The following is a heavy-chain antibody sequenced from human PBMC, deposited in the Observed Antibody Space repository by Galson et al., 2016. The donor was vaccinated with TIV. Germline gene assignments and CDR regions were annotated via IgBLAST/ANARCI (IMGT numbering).Heavy chain of an antibody. D-gene: IGHD3-22*01. CDR2: IILLFGIV. V-gene: IGHV1-69*04. CDR3: VRSGTYYYDSSGDN. CDR1: GGIFIGYG. J-gene: IGHJ4*02. Sequence: SVKVSCKASGGIFIGYGISWVRQAPGQGLEWMGRIILLFGIVSYAQRFQGRVAIIADKSTGTTYMELSSLRSEDTAVYYCVRSGTYYYDSSGDNWGQGTLVTVSS.